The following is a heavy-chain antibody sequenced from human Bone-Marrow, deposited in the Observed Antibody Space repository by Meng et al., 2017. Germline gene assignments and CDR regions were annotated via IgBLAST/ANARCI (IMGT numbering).Heavy chain of an antibody. D-gene: IGHD6-6*01. V-gene: IGHV4-59*01. J-gene: IGHJ4*02. CDR3: ARAIATRPDVFDY. CDR2: ISYSGST. Sequence: QVQLQESGPGVVKPSETLSLTCTVSSGSINSYLWSWIRQPPGKGPEWIGYISYSGSTNYNPSLKSRVTISVDTSKNQFSLKLSSVTAADTAVYYCARAIATRPDVFDYWGQGTLVTVSS. CDR1: SGSINSYL.